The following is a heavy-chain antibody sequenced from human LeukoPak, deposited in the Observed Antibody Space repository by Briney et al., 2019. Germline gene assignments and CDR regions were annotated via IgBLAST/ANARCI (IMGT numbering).Heavy chain of an antibody. V-gene: IGHV3-23*01. D-gene: IGHD1-7*01. CDR3: AKDKMELPYYFDY. Sequence: GGSLRLSCAASGFTFSNYAMSWVRQAPGKGLEWVSAISGSGGSTYYADSVKGRFTISRDNSKNTLYLQMDSLRAEDTAVYYCAKDKMELPYYFDYWGQGILVTVSS. CDR1: GFTFSNYA. J-gene: IGHJ4*02. CDR2: ISGSGGST.